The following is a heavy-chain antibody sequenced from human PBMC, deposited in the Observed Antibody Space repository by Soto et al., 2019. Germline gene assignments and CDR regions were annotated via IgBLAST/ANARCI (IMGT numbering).Heavy chain of an antibody. Sequence: QLQLQESGPGLVKPSETLSLTCTVSGGSISSSSYYWGWIRQPPGKGLEWIGSIYYSGSTYYNPSLKSRVTISLDTSKNQFSLKLSSVTAADTAVYYCARLDYGDYVGFDYWGQGSLVTDSS. CDR1: GGSISSSSYY. J-gene: IGHJ4*02. CDR3: ARLDYGDYVGFDY. CDR2: IYYSGST. V-gene: IGHV4-39*01. D-gene: IGHD4-17*01.